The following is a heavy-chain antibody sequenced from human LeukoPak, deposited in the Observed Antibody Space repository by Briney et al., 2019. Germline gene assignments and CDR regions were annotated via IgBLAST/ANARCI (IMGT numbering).Heavy chain of an antibody. CDR2: IIPIFGTA. J-gene: IGHJ3*02. CDR1: GGTFSSYA. V-gene: IGHV1-69*01. CDR3: ARAFPPPYNWNDADYAFDI. Sequence: SVKVSCKASGGTFSSYAISWVRQAPGQGLEWMGGIIPIFGTANYAQKFQGRVTITADESTSTAYMELSSLRAEDTAVYYCARAFPPPYNWNDADYAFDIWGQGTMVTVSS. D-gene: IGHD1-1*01.